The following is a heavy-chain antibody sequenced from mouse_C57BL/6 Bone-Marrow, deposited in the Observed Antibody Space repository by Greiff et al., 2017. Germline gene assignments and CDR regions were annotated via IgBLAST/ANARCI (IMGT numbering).Heavy chain of an antibody. Sequence: EVKLMESGPGLVKPSQSLSLTCSVTGYSITSGYYWNWIRQFPGNKLEWMGYISYDGSNNYNPSLKNRISITRDTSKNQFFLKLNSVTTEDTATYYCAREYGNYFAYWGQGTLVTVSA. CDR2: ISYDGSN. D-gene: IGHD2-1*01. CDR3: AREYGNYFAY. V-gene: IGHV3-6*01. CDR1: GYSITSGYY. J-gene: IGHJ3*01.